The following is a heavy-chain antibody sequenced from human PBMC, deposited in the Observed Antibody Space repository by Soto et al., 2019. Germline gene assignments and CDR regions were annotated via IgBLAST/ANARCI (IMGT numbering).Heavy chain of an antibody. CDR3: ASLIAAAGNLFDY. J-gene: IGHJ4*02. D-gene: IGHD6-13*01. V-gene: IGHV4-4*02. Sequence: XXTLSLPFAVSGGSISSSNWCSWVRQPPGKGLEWIGEIYHSGSTNYNPSLKSRVTISVDKSKNQFSLKLSSVTAADTAVYYCASLIAAAGNLFDYWGQGTLVTVSS. CDR2: IYHSGST. CDR1: GGSISSSNW.